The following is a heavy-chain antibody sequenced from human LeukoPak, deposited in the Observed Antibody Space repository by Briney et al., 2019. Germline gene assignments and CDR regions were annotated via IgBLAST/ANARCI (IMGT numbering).Heavy chain of an antibody. D-gene: IGHD1-14*01. CDR3: ARGVEPLAANTLAY. CDR1: GFTFRSYA. V-gene: IGHV3-23*01. Sequence: PGGSLRLSCAASGFTFRSYAMSWVRQAPGKGLEWVSGISGSGGSTYYADSVQGRFSISRDNSKNTLYLQMNSLSPDDTAVYYCARGVEPLAANTLAYWGQGTLVTVSS. CDR2: ISGSGGST. J-gene: IGHJ4*02.